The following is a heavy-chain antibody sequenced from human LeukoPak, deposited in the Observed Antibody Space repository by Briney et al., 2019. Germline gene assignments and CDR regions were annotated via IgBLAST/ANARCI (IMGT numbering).Heavy chain of an antibody. Sequence: SETLSLTCTVSGGSISSYYWSWIRQPPGKGLEWIGYIYYSGSTNYNPSLKSRVTISVDTSKNQFSLKLSSVTAADTAVHYCASSYSGSMVYWGQGTLVTVSS. CDR2: IYYSGST. D-gene: IGHD3-10*01. J-gene: IGHJ4*02. CDR1: GGSISSYY. CDR3: ASSYSGSMVY. V-gene: IGHV4-59*01.